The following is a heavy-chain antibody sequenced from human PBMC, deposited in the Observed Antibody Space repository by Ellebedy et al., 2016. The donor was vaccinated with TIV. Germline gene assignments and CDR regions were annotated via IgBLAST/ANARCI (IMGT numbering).Heavy chain of an antibody. CDR1: DYTFISYG. CDR3: ARDLGITVFGVGFYTMDV. J-gene: IGHJ6*02. V-gene: IGHV1-18*04. D-gene: IGHD3-3*01. Sequence: AASVKVSCKASDYTFISYGINWVRQAPGQGHEWMGWISAYTGNTNYAQKFQGRVTMTTDTSTSTAYMELRSLRSDDTAVYYCARDLGITVFGVGFYTMDVWGQGTTVTVSS. CDR2: ISAYTGNT.